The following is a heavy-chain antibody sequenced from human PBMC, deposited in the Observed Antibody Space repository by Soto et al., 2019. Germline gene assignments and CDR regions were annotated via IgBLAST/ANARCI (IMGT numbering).Heavy chain of an antibody. CDR1: GFTFSSYG. V-gene: IGHV3-30*18. CDR3: AKGDILTG. CDR2: ISYDGSNR. D-gene: IGHD3-9*01. J-gene: IGHJ4*02. Sequence: GGSLRLSCAASGFTFSSYGMHWVRQAPGKGLEWVAVISYDGSNRYYADSVKGRFTISRDNSKNTLYLQMNSLRAEDTAVYYCAKGDILTGWGQGTLVTVSS.